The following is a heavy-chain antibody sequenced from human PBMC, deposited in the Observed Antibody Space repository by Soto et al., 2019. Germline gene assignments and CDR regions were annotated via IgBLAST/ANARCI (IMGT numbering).Heavy chain of an antibody. D-gene: IGHD6-19*01. CDR2: ISSTLNTI. V-gene: IGHV3-48*02. J-gene: IGHJ4*02. CDR3: ARDFGYSGGFGNRWAFDY. CDR1: GFTFSNYN. Sequence: GGSLRLSCAASGFTFSNYNMNWVRQAPGKGLEWVSYISSTLNTIYYADSVKGRFTISRDNAKNSLYLQMNSLRDEDTAVYYCARDFGYSGGFGNRWAFDYWGQGTLVTVSS.